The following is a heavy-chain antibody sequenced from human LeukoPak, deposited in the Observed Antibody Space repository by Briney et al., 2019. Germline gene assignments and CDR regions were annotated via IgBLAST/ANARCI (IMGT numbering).Heavy chain of an antibody. Sequence: GGSLRHSCVASGFTFTNYAMTWVRQAPGKGLEWVSSIINGDGTTFYADSVKGRFTMSRDTSQNTLYLQMNSLRAEDTAVYYCAKYTSGWFEDYWGQGTLVTVTS. V-gene: IGHV3-23*01. D-gene: IGHD6-19*01. J-gene: IGHJ4*02. CDR2: IINGDGTT. CDR3: AKYTSGWFEDY. CDR1: GFTFTNYA.